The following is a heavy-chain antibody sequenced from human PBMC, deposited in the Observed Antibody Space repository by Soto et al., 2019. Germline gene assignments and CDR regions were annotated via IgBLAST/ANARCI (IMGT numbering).Heavy chain of an antibody. Sequence: EVQLLESGGALEHPGGSLRLSCAAAGFAFSTYAMTWVRQAPGKGLEWVSGISGSGGSSYYAASVKGRFTIARDNSKNTLFMQMNGLRAEETTVYYCAKVINRAAGGRYEYYKYGLDVWGQGTTVTVSS. D-gene: IGHD6-13*01. V-gene: IGHV3-23*01. CDR3: AKVINRAAGGRYEYYKYGLDV. J-gene: IGHJ6*02. CDR2: ISGSGGSS. CDR1: GFAFSTYA.